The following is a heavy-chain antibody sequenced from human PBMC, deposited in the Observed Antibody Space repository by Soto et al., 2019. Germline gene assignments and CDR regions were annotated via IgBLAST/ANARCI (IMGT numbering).Heavy chain of an antibody. Sequence: GGSLRLSCAASGFTVSSNYMSWVRQAPGKGLEWVSVIYSGGSTYYADSVKGRFTISRDNSKNTLYLQMNSLRAEDTAVYYCARDYCSGGSCYSGYWGQGTLVTVSS. CDR1: GFTVSSNY. CDR3: ARDYCSGGSCYSGY. V-gene: IGHV3-53*01. J-gene: IGHJ4*02. D-gene: IGHD2-15*01. CDR2: IYSGGST.